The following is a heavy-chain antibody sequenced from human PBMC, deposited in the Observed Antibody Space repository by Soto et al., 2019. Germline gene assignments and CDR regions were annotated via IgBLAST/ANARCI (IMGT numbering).Heavy chain of an antibody. D-gene: IGHD6-13*01. Sequence: GGSLRLSCAASGFTFSSYAMSWVRQAPGKGLEWVSTISGSGDRTYYADSVKGRFTISRDNSKNTLYLQMNSLRADDTAVFYCAKDVPYSSRGMDYWGQGTLVTVSS. CDR3: AKDVPYSSRGMDY. CDR1: GFTFSSYA. V-gene: IGHV3-23*01. CDR2: ISGSGDRT. J-gene: IGHJ4*02.